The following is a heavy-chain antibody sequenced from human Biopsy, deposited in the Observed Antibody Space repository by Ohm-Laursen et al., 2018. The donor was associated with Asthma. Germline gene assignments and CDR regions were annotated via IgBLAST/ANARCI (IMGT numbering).Heavy chain of an antibody. V-gene: IGHV4-30-4*02. CDR2: VFWSGTT. Sequence: SDTLSLTCSVGGAYIGSRDHHWSWIRQSPGTGLEWIGFVFWSGTTHYNRSLERRLSISIDTTRNEFSMTLRSVTAADTAVYYCVRGSSSWHHGPFHYYYGLDVWGQGTTATVSS. CDR1: GAYIGSRDHH. J-gene: IGHJ6*02. D-gene: IGHD6-13*01. CDR3: VRGSSSWHHGPFHYYYGLDV.